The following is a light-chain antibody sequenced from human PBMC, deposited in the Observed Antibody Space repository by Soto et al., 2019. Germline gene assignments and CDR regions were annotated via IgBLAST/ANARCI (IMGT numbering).Light chain of an antibody. CDR3: QQYGNSPA. Sequence: EIVLTQSPGTLSLSPGERATLSCRASQSVSSSYLAWYQQKPGQAPRLLIYGASSRATGIPDRFSGSGSGTDFTLTISRLEPEDFAVYYCQQYGNSPAFGGGTKVGIK. V-gene: IGKV3-20*01. CDR1: QSVSSSY. J-gene: IGKJ4*01. CDR2: GAS.